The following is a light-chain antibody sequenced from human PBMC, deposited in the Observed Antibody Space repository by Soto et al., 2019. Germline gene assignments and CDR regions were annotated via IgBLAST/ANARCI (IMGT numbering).Light chain of an antibody. Sequence: LVLTQSPGTLSLSPRERATLSCRASQSLNSNYLAWYQQKPGQAPSLLIYGVSSRATGIPDRVSGSGSVTGFTLTITRLEPEDFAVYYCQQYGSPPITFGQGTRLENK. J-gene: IGKJ5*01. CDR1: QSLNSNY. V-gene: IGKV3-20*01. CDR3: QQYGSPPIT. CDR2: GVS.